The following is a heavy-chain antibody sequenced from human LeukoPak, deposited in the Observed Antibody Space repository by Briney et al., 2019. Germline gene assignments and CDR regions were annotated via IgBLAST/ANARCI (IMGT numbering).Heavy chain of an antibody. D-gene: IGHD2-21*01. V-gene: IGHV1-2*04. CDR2: INPNSGGT. J-gene: IGHJ5*01. Sequence: GASVKVSCKASGYTFTGYYMHWVRQAPGQGLEWMGWINPNSGGTNYAQKFQGWVTMTRDTSISTAYMELSRLRSDDTAVYYCARVGIVVTNRYFDSWGQGTLVTVSS. CDR1: GYTFTGYY. CDR3: ARVGIVVTNRYFDS.